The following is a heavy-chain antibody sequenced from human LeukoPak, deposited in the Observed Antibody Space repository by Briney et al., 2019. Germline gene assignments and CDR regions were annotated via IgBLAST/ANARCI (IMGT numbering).Heavy chain of an antibody. V-gene: IGHV3-23*01. D-gene: IGHD5-12*01. Sequence: GVSLRLSCAASLVTFDNYAMTWVRQAPGKGLEWFSTISDSGGSAYYIDSVKGRFTISRDNSKNTLYLQMNSLRDEDTAIYYCALSGFGERDHWGQGALVTVSS. CDR2: ISDSGGSA. CDR1: LVTFDNYA. J-gene: IGHJ4*02. CDR3: ALSGFGERDH.